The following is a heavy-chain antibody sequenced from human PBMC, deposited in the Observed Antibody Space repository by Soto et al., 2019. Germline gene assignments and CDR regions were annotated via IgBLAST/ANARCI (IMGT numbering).Heavy chain of an antibody. Sequence: SETLCLTCTVAGDSVSNQYWSWIRRPPGRGLEWIGYIYRSGSTKYNPSLKSRLTISVDTSKNQFSLKLSSVTAADTAVYYCARTLDYGHMDVWGKGTTVTVSS. CDR3: ARTLDYGHMDV. CDR2: IYRSGST. V-gene: IGHV4-4*09. CDR1: GDSVSNQY. D-gene: IGHD3-16*01. J-gene: IGHJ6*03.